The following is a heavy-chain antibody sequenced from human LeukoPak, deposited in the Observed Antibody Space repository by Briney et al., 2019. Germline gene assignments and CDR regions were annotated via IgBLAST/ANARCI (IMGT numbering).Heavy chain of an antibody. D-gene: IGHD5-18*01. J-gene: IGHJ4*02. CDR3: ARHNGYSFGRQDY. V-gene: IGHV4-39*01. CDR1: GDSINSSSYY. CDR2: IYYSGNT. Sequence: SSETLSLTCTVSGDSINSSSYYWGWIRQPPGKGLEWIGSIYYSGNTYYTPSLKSRATISLDTSKNQFSLRLSSVTAADTAVYYCARHNGYSFGRQDYWGQGTLVTVSS.